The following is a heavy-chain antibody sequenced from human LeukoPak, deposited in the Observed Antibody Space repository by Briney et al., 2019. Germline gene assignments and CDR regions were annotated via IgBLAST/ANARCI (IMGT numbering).Heavy chain of an antibody. CDR1: GFTFSSYA. D-gene: IGHD6-19*01. CDR2: ISSSSSYI. CDR3: AREGLQWLTDYYYGMDV. Sequence: TGGSLRLSCAASGFTFSSYAMSWVRQAPGKGLEWVSCISSSSSYIYYADSVKGRFTISRDNAKNSLYLQMNSLRAEDTAVYYCAREGLQWLTDYYYGMDVWGQGTTVTVSS. J-gene: IGHJ6*02. V-gene: IGHV3-21*01.